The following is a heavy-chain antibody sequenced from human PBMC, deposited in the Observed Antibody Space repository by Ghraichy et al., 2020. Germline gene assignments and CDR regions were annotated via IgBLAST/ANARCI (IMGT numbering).Heavy chain of an antibody. J-gene: IGHJ4*02. D-gene: IGHD2-2*03. V-gene: IGHV1-69*06. CDR3: ARFYDTNPNGYYFVY. CDR1: GGTFSNYA. Sequence: SVKVSCKASGGTFSNYAINWVRQAPGQGLEWMGGITPIFGTANYAQKFQDRVTIIADKSTTTTYMELSSLRSEDTAVYYCARFYDTNPNGYYFVYWGQGTLITVSS. CDR2: ITPIFGTA.